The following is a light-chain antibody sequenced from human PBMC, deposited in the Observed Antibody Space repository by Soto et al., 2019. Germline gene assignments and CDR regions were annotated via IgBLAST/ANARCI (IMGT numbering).Light chain of an antibody. CDR2: KVS. V-gene: IGKV2D-30*01. CDR1: QSLVYGDGNTY. Sequence: DVVMTQSPLSLPVTLGQPASISCRSSQSLVYGDGNTYLIWFHQRPGQSPRRLIYKVSNWDSGVPDRFSGSGSGTDFTLKISRVEAEDVGVYYCMQGTHWPYTFGQGTKLEIK. J-gene: IGKJ2*01. CDR3: MQGTHWPYT.